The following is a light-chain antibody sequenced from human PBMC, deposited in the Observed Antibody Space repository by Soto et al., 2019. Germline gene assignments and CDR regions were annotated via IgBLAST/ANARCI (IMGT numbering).Light chain of an antibody. CDR1: SSDVGGYNY. V-gene: IGLV2-11*01. Sequence: QSALTQPRSVSGSPGQSVTISCTGTSSDVGGYNYVSWYQQHLGKAPKLMIYDVSKRPSGVPDRFSGSKSGNTASLTISGLQAEDEADYYCCSYAGSYTGVFGGGTKVTVL. J-gene: IGLJ2*01. CDR3: CSYAGSYTGV. CDR2: DVS.